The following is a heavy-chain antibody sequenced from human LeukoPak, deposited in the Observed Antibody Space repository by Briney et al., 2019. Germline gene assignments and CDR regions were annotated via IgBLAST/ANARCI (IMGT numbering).Heavy chain of an antibody. D-gene: IGHD3-10*01. V-gene: IGHV4-39*07. J-gene: IGHJ4*02. CDR3: AGLGVMVLVYQFEY. CDR1: GGSITSSKYF. CDR2: ISYSGST. Sequence: PSETLSLTCAVSGGSITSSKYFWGWIRQPPGKELELIGIISYSGSTDYNPSLKSRVAMSTDTSKNQFSLKLTSVTAADTAVYYCAGLGVMVLVYQFEYWGRGTPVTVSS.